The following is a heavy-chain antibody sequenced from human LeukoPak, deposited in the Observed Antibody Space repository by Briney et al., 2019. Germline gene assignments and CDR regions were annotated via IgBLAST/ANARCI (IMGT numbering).Heavy chain of an antibody. CDR2: IRSEAYGGTT. Sequence: PGRSLRLSCTGSGFTFGDYGMSWVRQAPGRGLEWVAFIRSEAYGGTTEYAASVKCRFTISRDDSKSIAYLQMNSLKTEDTAVYYCTRLSLVVVRDAFDIWGQGTMVTVSS. D-gene: IGHD3-22*01. CDR1: GFTFGDYG. V-gene: IGHV3-49*04. J-gene: IGHJ3*02. CDR3: TRLSLVVVRDAFDI.